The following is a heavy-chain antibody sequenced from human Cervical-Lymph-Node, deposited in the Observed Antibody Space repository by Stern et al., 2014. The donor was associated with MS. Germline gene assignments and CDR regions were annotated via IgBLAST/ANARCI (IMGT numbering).Heavy chain of an antibody. Sequence: QLQLQESGSGLVKPSQTLSLTCAVSGGSISSGGYSWSWIRQPPGKGLEWIGYIYHRGSTYYNTSLKSRTTHSLYKPKNQFTMTLSSVTAADTAVYYCARSSTVTPNAFDIWGQGTMVTVSS. J-gene: IGHJ3*02. CDR1: GGSISSGGYS. V-gene: IGHV4-30-2*01. CDR3: ARSSTVTPNAFDI. CDR2: IYHRGST. D-gene: IGHD4-17*01.